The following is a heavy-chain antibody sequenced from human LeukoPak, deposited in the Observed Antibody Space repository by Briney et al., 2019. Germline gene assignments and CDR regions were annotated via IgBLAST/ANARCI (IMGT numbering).Heavy chain of an antibody. J-gene: IGHJ4*02. CDR1: GYTFTSYD. V-gene: IGHV1-2*02. D-gene: IGHD3-10*01. Sequence: ASVKVSCKASGYTFTSYDINWVRQATGQGLEWLGWSDPNSGATKYEHFQGRFTMTWDTSITTAYMDLRSLTTADTAVYYCARAKPYDNFGYSPELRHWGQGTLVTVSS. CDR2: SDPNSGAT. CDR3: ARAKPYDNFGYSPELRH.